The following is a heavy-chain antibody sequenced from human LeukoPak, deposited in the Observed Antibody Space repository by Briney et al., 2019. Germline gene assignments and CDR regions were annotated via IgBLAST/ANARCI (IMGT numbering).Heavy chain of an antibody. D-gene: IGHD7-27*01. CDR3: ARGTDANWGFNYYYMDV. V-gene: IGHV4-38-2*02. CDR2: IYHSGST. Sequence: PSETLSLTCTVSGGSISSGYYWGWIRQPPGKGLEWIGSIYHSGSTYYNPSLKSRVTISVDTSKNQFSLKLSSVTAADTAVYYCARGTDANWGFNYYYMDVWGKGTTVTVSS. J-gene: IGHJ6*03. CDR1: GGSISSGYY.